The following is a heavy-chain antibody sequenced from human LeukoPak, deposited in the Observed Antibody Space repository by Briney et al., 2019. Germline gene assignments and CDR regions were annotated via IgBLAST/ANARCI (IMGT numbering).Heavy chain of an antibody. J-gene: IGHJ4*02. D-gene: IGHD3-3*01. CDR3: ARDRGDGYYPIDY. CDR1: GFTFSRYS. V-gene: IGHV3-48*02. CDR2: ITSSSTT. Sequence: PGGSLRLSCAASGFTFSRYSMNWVRQAPGKGLEWVSYITSSSTTYYADSVKGRFTISRDNAKNSLYLQMNSLRDEGTAVYYCARDRGDGYYPIDYWGQGTLVTVSS.